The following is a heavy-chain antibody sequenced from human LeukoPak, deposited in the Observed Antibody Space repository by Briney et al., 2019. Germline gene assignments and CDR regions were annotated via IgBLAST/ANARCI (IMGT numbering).Heavy chain of an antibody. CDR1: GFTFSSYS. Sequence: GGSLRLSCAASGFTFSSYSMNWVGQAQGKGREWVSSISSDGGYIYYADSVRGRFTVSRDNAKSSLFLQMNSLRDDDTAVYYCARVHCSGRGCFQRYDGFHIWGQGTVVTVSS. CDR2: ISSDGGYI. CDR3: ARVHCSGRGCFQRYDGFHI. V-gene: IGHV3-21*01. J-gene: IGHJ3*02. D-gene: IGHD2-15*01.